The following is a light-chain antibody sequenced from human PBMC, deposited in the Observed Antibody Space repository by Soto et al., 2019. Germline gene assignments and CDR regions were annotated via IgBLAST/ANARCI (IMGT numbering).Light chain of an antibody. CDR2: AAS. Sequence: DVHMTGPPSSLSESVGDRVTITCRASQSISSYLNWYQQKPGKAPKLLIYAASSLQSGVPSRFSGSGSGTDFTLTISSLQPEDFATYYCQQSYSTPWTFGQGTKVDIK. CDR1: QSISSY. V-gene: IGKV1-39*01. CDR3: QQSYSTPWT. J-gene: IGKJ1*01.